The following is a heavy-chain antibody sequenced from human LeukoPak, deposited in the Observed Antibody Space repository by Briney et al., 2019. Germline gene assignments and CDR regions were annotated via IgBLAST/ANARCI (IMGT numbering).Heavy chain of an antibody. J-gene: IGHJ3*02. V-gene: IGHV4-61*01. CDR1: GGSISSTSHY. CDR3: ARVEWFGELSPFDI. CDR2: IYYSGST. Sequence: SETLFLTCSLSGGSISSTSHYWSWIRQPPGEGLEWIGYIYYSGSTNYNPSLKSRVTISVDTSKNQFSLKLSSVTAADTAVYYCARVEWFGELSPFDIWGQGTMVTVSS. D-gene: IGHD3-10*01.